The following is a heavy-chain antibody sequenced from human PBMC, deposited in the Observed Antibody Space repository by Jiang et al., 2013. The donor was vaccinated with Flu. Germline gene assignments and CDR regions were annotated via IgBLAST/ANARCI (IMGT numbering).Heavy chain of an antibody. CDR2: ISYDGSNK. J-gene: IGHJ4*02. CDR1: GFTFSSYA. D-gene: IGHD4/OR15-4a*01. V-gene: IGHV3-30-3*01. CDR3: AREELTTVYFDY. Sequence: VQLLESGGGVVQPGRSLRLSCAASGFTFSSYAMHWVRQAPGKGLEWVAVISYDGSNKYYADSVKGRFTISRDNSKNTLYLQMNSLRAEDTAVYYWAREELTTVYFDYVGPGNPGHRLL.